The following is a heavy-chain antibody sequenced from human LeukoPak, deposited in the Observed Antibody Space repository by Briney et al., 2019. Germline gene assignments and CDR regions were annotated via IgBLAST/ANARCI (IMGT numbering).Heavy chain of an antibody. CDR2: IRSSSSYI. D-gene: IGHD2-15*01. V-gene: IGHV3-21*01. Sequence: GGSLRLSCSASGFTFSSYSMNWVRQAPGKGLEWVSFIRSSSSYIYCADSVKGRFTISRDNAKNSLYLQMNSLRTEDTAVYYCARVGPSDIVVVVALDYWGQGTLVTVSS. CDR3: ARVGPSDIVVVVALDY. J-gene: IGHJ4*02. CDR1: GFTFSSYS.